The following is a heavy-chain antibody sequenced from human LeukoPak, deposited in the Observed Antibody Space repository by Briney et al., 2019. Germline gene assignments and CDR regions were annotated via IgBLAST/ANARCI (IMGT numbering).Heavy chain of an antibody. Sequence: GGSLRLSCAASGFTFSSYSMNRVRQAPGKGLVWVSRINTDGSIMHYADSVKGRFTISRDNAKNTLYLQMNSLIAEDTAIYYCARESYAMGTYWSQGTLVTVSS. J-gene: IGHJ4*02. CDR3: ARESYAMGTY. CDR1: GFTFSSYS. V-gene: IGHV3-74*01. D-gene: IGHD2-8*01. CDR2: INTDGSIM.